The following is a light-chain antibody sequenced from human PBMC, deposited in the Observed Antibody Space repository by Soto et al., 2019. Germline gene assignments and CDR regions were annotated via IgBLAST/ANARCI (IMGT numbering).Light chain of an antibody. Sequence: DPQMTQSPSSLSASVGDRVTITCRASQRIDNYLNWYQQEAGKAPKLLIYAASHLQNGVPSRFSGSGSGTDFTLTISTLQPEDFATYYCQQSYFTPWTFGQGTKVEIK. CDR1: QRIDNY. J-gene: IGKJ1*01. V-gene: IGKV1-39*01. CDR2: AAS. CDR3: QQSYFTPWT.